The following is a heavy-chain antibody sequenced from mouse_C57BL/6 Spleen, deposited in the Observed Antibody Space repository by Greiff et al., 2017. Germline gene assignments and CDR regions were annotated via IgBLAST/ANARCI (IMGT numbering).Heavy chain of an antibody. V-gene: IGHV3-1*01. CDR2: ISYSGST. J-gene: IGHJ2*01. D-gene: IGHD2-2*01. CDR3: ARGGYYGYEGLYY. CDR1: GYSITSGYD. Sequence: EVQLQESGPGMVKPSRSLSLTCTVTGYSITSGYDWHWIRHFPGNKLEWMGYISYSGSTNYNPSLKSRISITHDTSKNHFFLKLNSVTTEDTATYYCARGGYYGYEGLYYWGQGTTLTVSS.